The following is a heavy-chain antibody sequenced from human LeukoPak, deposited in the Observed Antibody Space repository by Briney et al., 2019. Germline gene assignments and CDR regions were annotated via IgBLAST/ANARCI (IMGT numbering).Heavy chain of an antibody. CDR1: GFTFSSLD. CDR3: ARSCRLWGAFDI. Sequence: GGSLRHSCWASGFTFSSLDMPWARETTGGGAEWVSGIGTAGDHYYLDFVKGRFTFSRENAKHSLYLLMNRLSAGDTAVYYCARSCRLWGAFDIWGRGTMVIVSS. CDR2: IGTAGDH. D-gene: IGHD2-21*01. J-gene: IGHJ3*02. V-gene: IGHV3-13*05.